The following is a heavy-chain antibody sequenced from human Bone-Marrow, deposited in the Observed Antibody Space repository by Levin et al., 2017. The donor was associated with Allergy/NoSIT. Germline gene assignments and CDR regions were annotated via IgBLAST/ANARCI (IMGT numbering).Heavy chain of an antibody. CDR1: GFTVSNNY. J-gene: IGHJ4*02. CDR2: IYSGGST. D-gene: IGHD6-19*01. Sequence: GGSLRLSCAASGFTVSNNYVTWVRQAPGKGLEWVSLIYSGGSTYYADSVKARFTISRDNSKNTVYLQMNSLRAEDTAVYDCARDRGGERSGWYYWGQGTLVTVSS. CDR3: ARDRGGERSGWYY. V-gene: IGHV3-66*01.